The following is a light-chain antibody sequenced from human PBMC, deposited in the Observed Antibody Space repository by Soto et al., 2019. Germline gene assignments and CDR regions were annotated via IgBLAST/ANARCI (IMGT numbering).Light chain of an antibody. J-gene: IGKJ4*01. CDR1: QGISSY. CDR2: AAS. V-gene: IGKV1-9*01. CDR3: QQLNSYPLT. Sequence: DIQLTQSPSFLSASVGDRVTITFRASQGISSYLAWYQQKPGKAPKLLIYAASTLQSGVPSRFSGSGSGTEFTLTISSLQPEDFATYYCQQLNSYPLTFGRGTKV.